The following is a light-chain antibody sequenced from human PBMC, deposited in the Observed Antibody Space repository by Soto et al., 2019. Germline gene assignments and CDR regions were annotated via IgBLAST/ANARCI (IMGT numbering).Light chain of an antibody. Sequence: QSALTQPASVSGSPGQSITFSCTGTSNDIGGYNYVSWFQHHPDKAPKLIIYEVYDRPSGVSNRFSGSKSGNTASLTISGLQPEDEADYYCSSYAGSNIYYVFGTGTKLTVL. V-gene: IGLV2-14*01. CDR1: SNDIGGYNY. CDR3: SSYAGSNIYYV. CDR2: EVY. J-gene: IGLJ1*01.